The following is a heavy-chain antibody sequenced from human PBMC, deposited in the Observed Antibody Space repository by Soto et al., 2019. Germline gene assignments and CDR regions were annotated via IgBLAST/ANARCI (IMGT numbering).Heavy chain of an antibody. CDR3: ARDSGYAEN. CDR2: INAGNGET. J-gene: IGHJ4*02. V-gene: IGHV1-3*01. D-gene: IGHD5-12*01. CDR1: GYTFTS. Sequence: QVQLVQSGAEVKKPGASVKGSCKASGYTFTSMHWVRQAPGQRLEWMGWINAGNGETKYSQKFQDRVTITRDTSANTAYLELSSLRSEDTAVYYCARDSGYAENWGQGTLGTLSS.